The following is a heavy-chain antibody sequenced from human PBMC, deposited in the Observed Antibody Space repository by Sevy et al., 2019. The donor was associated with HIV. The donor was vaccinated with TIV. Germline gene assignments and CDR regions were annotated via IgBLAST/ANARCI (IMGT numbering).Heavy chain of an antibody. V-gene: IGHV3-49*03. Sequence: GESLKISCTNSGFTFDDYAMSWFRQAPGKGLEWVAFITRNSYEAYGGTTDYAASVKGRFIISRDDSKSIAHLQLNSLKTEDTAVYYCTRGLATADTPEYYFDYWGQGTLVTVSS. D-gene: IGHD5-12*01. CDR1: GFTFDDYA. CDR3: TRGLATADTPEYYFDY. CDR2: ITRNSYEAYGGTT. J-gene: IGHJ4*02.